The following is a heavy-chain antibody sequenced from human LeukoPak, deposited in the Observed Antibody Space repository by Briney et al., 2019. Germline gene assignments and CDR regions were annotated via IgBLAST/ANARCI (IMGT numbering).Heavy chain of an antibody. Sequence: ASVKVSCKASGYTFTDYYMHWVRQAPGQGLEWMGWINPNSGDTSYSQKFQGRVTMTRDTSISTASMELSRLRSDDTAVYYCAKPVEVWFGAHSSSWFDPWGQGTLVTVSS. D-gene: IGHD3-10*01. J-gene: IGHJ5*02. V-gene: IGHV1-2*02. CDR2: INPNSGDT. CDR1: GYTFTDYY. CDR3: AKPVEVWFGAHSSSWFDP.